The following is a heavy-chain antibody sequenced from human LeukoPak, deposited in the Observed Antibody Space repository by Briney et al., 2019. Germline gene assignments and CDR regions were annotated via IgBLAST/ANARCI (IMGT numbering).Heavy chain of an antibody. D-gene: IGHD3-22*01. V-gene: IGHV4-30-2*01. CDR2: VYHSGST. CDR3: ARDQCYYDSSGYRGCWFDP. J-gene: IGHJ5*02. CDR1: GGSINSDGYS. Sequence: SETLSLTCAVSGGSINSDGYSWSWIRQPPGKGLEWIGYVYHSGSTYYNPSLKSRVTISVDRSKNQFSLKLSSVTAADTAVYYCARDQCYYDSSGYRGCWFDPWGQGTLVTVSS.